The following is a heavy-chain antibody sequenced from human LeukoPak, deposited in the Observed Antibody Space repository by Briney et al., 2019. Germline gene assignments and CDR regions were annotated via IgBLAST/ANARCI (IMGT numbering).Heavy chain of an antibody. J-gene: IGHJ3*01. V-gene: IGHV1-2*02. CDR2: INPNSGGT. CDR3: ARDLLDYYDSSGYH. D-gene: IGHD3-22*01. Sequence: ASVKVSCKASGYTFTGYYMHWVRQAPGQGLERMGWINPNSGGTNYAQKFQGRVTMTRDTSISTAYMELSRLRSDDTAVYYCARDLLDYYDSSGYHWGQGTMVTVSS. CDR1: GYTFTGYY.